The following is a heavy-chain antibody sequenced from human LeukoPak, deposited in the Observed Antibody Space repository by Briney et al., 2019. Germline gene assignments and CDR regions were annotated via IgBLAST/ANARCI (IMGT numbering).Heavy chain of an antibody. V-gene: IGHV4-30-2*02. Sequence: PSETLSLTCAVSGGSISSGGYSWSWIRQLPGKGLEWIGYIYHSGSTYYNPSLKSRVTISVDTSKNQFSLKLSSVTAADTAVYYCARSTSHQLLSDYYYYYMDVWGKGTTVTVSS. CDR2: IYHSGST. CDR1: GGSISSGGYS. J-gene: IGHJ6*03. D-gene: IGHD2-2*01. CDR3: ARSTSHQLLSDYYYYYMDV.